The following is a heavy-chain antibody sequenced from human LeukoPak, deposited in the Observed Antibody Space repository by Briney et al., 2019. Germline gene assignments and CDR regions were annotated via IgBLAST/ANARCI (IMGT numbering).Heavy chain of an antibody. CDR1: GFTFSSYA. Sequence: GGSLRLSCAASGFTFSSYAMSWVRQAPGKGLEWVSAISGSGGRTYYADSVKGRFTISRDSSENTLHLQINSLRAEDTAVYYCARGAGTSGGYWSSPPSQFDGWGQGTLVTVSS. V-gene: IGHV3-23*01. CDR3: ARGAGTSGGYWSSPPSQFDG. D-gene: IGHD1-26*01. CDR2: ISGSGGRT. J-gene: IGHJ4*02.